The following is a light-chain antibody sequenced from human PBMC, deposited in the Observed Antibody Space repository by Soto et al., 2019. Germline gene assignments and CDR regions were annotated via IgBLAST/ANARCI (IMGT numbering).Light chain of an antibody. CDR2: GAS. Sequence: EIVMTQSPGTLSVSPGERATLSCRASQSISTNVGWYQQRPGQAPRLLIYGASTRATGIPARFSGSGSGTEFTLTISRLESEDSAVYYCQQYYAWHQITFGQGTRLEIK. V-gene: IGKV3-15*01. CDR3: QQYYAWHQIT. J-gene: IGKJ5*01. CDR1: QSISTN.